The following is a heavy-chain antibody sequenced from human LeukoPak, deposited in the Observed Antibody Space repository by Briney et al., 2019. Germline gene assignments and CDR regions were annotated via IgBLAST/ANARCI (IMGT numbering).Heavy chain of an antibody. D-gene: IGHD2-2*01. CDR2: ISWNSGSI. Sequence: PGRSLRLSCAASGFTFDDYAMHWVRQAPGKGLEGVSGISWNSGSIGYADSVKGRFTISRDNAKNSLYLQMNSLRAEDTALYYCAKDILRESYAPDYWGQGTLVTVSS. V-gene: IGHV3-9*01. CDR3: AKDILRESYAPDY. J-gene: IGHJ4*02. CDR1: GFTFDDYA.